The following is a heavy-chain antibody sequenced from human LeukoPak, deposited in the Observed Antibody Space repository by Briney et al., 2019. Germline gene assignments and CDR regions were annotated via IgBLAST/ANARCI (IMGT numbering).Heavy chain of an antibody. CDR2: LRSNADGGTT. J-gene: IGHJ5*02. CDR3: TAFDP. CDR1: GFTFSNAW. Sequence: PGGSLRLSCAASGFTFSNAWMSWVRQAPGKGLEWVGRLRSNADGGTTEYAEPVKGRFTISRDDSKNTMYLQMNSLKTEDTALYYCTAFDPWGQGTLVTVSS. V-gene: IGHV3-15*01.